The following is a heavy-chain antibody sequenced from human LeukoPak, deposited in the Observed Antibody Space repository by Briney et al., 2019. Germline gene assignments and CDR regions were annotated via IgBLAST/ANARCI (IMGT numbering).Heavy chain of an antibody. D-gene: IGHD3-3*01. Sequence: PGGSLRLSCAASGFTFTSYAMNWVRQAPGKGLEWVSRISDGTAGTYYADPVKGRFTISRDNSKNTLYLQMNSLRAEDTAVYYCAKASGLRSFTLISWGLGTLVTVSS. V-gene: IGHV3-23*01. CDR2: ISDGTAGT. J-gene: IGHJ5*02. CDR1: GFTFTSYA. CDR3: AKASGLRSFTLIS.